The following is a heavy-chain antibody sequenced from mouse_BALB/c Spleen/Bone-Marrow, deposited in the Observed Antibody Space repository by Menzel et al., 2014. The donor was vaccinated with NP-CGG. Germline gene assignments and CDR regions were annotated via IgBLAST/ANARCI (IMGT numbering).Heavy chain of an antibody. CDR3: ASWGFAY. J-gene: IGHJ3*01. CDR2: ISNSGST. Sequence: VQLKESGPSLVKPSQTLSLTCSVTGDSITSGYWNWIRKVPGNKLEYMGYISNSGSTYYNPSLKSRISITRDTSKNXCSLQLNSVSTEDTATYYCASWGFAYWGQGTLVTVSA. V-gene: IGHV3-8*02. D-gene: IGHD4-1*01. CDR1: GDSITSGY.